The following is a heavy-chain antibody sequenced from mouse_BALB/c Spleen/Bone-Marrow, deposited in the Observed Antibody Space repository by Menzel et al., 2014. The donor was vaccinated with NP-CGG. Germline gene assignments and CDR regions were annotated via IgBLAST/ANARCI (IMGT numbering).Heavy chain of an antibody. Sequence: EVKLVESGGGLVQPGGSRKLPCAASGFTFRSFGMHWVRQAPEKGLEWVAYISSDSSAVYYADTVKGRFTISRDNPKNTLFLQMTSLRSEDTAMYYCTRGGNWDDFDYWGQGTTLTVSS. D-gene: IGHD4-1*01. CDR3: TRGGNWDDFDY. V-gene: IGHV5-17*02. CDR2: ISSDSSAV. CDR1: GFTFRSFG. J-gene: IGHJ2*01.